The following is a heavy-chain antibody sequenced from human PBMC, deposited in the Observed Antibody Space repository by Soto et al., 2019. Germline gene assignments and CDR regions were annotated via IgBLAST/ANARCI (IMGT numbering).Heavy chain of an antibody. J-gene: IGHJ4*02. D-gene: IGHD3-10*01. CDR2: ISYDGSNK. CDR3: ATGSAYYGSGREVD. Sequence: QVQLVESGGGVVQPGRSLRLSCAASGFTFSSYGMHWVRQAPGKGLEWVAVISYDGSNKYYADSVKGRFTISRDNSKNTLYLQMNSLRAEDTAVYYCATGSAYYGSGREVDWGQGTLVTVSS. V-gene: IGHV3-30*03. CDR1: GFTFSSYG.